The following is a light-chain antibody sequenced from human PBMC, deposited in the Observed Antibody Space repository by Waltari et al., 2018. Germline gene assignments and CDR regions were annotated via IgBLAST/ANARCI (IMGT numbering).Light chain of an antibody. V-gene: IGLV2-11*01. CDR2: EVT. CDR3: CSYGGAKLI. CDR1: SSDVGRYNY. Sequence: QSALTQPRSVSGSPGQSVAISCTGTSSDVGRYNYVSWYQQYPGKAPKLMIYEVTKRPSGVPDRLSGSKSGNTASLTISGLQAEDEADYYCCSYGGAKLIFGGGTRLTVL. J-gene: IGLJ2*01.